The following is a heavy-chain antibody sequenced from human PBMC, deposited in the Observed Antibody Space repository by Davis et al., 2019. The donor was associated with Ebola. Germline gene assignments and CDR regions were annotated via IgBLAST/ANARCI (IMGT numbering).Heavy chain of an antibody. J-gene: IGHJ4*02. Sequence: GESLKISCEASGFTFNSFGMHWVRQAPGKGLEWLAVISDDGSNKYYADSVKGRFTISRDNSKNTLYLQMNSLRAEDTAVYYCAKDPSSSEPDYWGQGTMVTVSS. CDR1: GFTFNSFG. D-gene: IGHD6-6*01. CDR3: AKDPSSSEPDY. CDR2: ISDDGSNK. V-gene: IGHV3-30*18.